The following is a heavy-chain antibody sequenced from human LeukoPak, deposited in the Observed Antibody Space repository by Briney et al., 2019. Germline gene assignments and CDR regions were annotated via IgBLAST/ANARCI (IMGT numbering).Heavy chain of an antibody. J-gene: IGHJ4*02. CDR2: IKSKTDGGTT. V-gene: IGHV3-15*01. D-gene: IGHD3-10*01. CDR1: GFIFNNAW. CDR3: TTVGYGSGSYGY. Sequence: PGGSLRLSCSASGFIFNNAWMSWVRQAPGEGLEWVGRIKSKTDGGTTDYAAPVKGRFTISRDDSKNTLYLQMNSLKTEDTAVYYCTTVGYGSGSYGYWGQGTLVTVSS.